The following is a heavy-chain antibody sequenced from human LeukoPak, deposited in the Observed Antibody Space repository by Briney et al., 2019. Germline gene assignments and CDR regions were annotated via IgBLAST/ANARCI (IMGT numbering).Heavy chain of an antibody. CDR3: ARDLTGATETTYFDY. V-gene: IGHV3-33*01. J-gene: IGHJ4*02. CDR1: GFTFSSYG. Sequence: GGSLRLSCAASGFTFSSYGMHWVRQAPGKGLEWVAVIWYDGSNKYYADSVKGRFTISRDNSKNTLYLQMNSLRAEDTAVYYCARDLTGATETTYFDYWGQGTLVTVSS. CDR2: IWYDGSNK. D-gene: IGHD4-17*01.